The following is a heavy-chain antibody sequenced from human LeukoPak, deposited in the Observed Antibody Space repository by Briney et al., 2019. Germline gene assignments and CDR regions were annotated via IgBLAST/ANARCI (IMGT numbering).Heavy chain of an antibody. J-gene: IGHJ3*02. CDR1: GYTFTRHY. V-gene: IGHV1-46*01. Sequence: VASVKVSCKASGYTFTRHYMNWVRQAPGQGLEWMGKINPGSGATGYAQKFQGRVTMTRDTSTSTVYMELTSLRSADTAVYFCARDGLYCTNGVCSSDIWGQGTLVTVSS. CDR3: ARDGLYCTNGVCSSDI. CDR2: INPGSGAT. D-gene: IGHD2-8*01.